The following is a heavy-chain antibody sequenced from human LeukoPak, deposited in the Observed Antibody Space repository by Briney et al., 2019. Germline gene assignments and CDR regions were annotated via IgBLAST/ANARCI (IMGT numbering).Heavy chain of an antibody. D-gene: IGHD3-3*02. CDR3: ANTLARGYYFDY. J-gene: IGHJ4*02. CDR2: IYYSGST. V-gene: IGHV4-39*01. CDR1: GGSISSSSYY. Sequence: PSETLSLTCTVSGGSISSSSYYRGWIRQPPGKGLEWIGSIYYSGSTYYNPSLKSRVTISVDTSKNQFSLKLSSVTAADTAVYYCANTLARGYYFDYWGQGTLVTVSS.